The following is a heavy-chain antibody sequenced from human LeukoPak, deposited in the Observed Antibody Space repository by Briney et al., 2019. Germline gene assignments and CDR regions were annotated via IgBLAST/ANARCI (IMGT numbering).Heavy chain of an antibody. D-gene: IGHD6-19*01. V-gene: IGHV1-69*01. J-gene: IGHJ4*02. CDR2: IIPIFGTA. Sequence: SVKVSCTASGGTFSSYAISWVRQAPGQGLEWMGGIIPIFGTANYAQKFQGRVTITADESTSTAYMELSSLRSEDTAVYYCARDGIAVAGTVYWGQGTLVTVSS. CDR1: GGTFSSYA. CDR3: ARDGIAVAGTVY.